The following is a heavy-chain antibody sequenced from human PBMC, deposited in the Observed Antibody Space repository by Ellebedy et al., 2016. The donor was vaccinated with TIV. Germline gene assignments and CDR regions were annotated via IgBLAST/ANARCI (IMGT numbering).Heavy chain of an antibody. J-gene: IGHJ6*02. CDR3: ARGMSYYYGMDV. CDR1: GGSISSYY. D-gene: IGHD6-13*01. V-gene: IGHV4-59*01. Sequence: GSLRLXXTVSGGSISSYYWSWIRQPPGKGLEWIGYIYYSGSTNYNPSLKSRVTISVDTSKNQFSLKLSSVTAADTAVYYCARGMSYYYGMDVWGQGTTVTVSS. CDR2: IYYSGST.